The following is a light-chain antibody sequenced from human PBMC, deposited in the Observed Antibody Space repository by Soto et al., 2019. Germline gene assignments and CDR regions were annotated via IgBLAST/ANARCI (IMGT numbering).Light chain of an antibody. CDR1: QSISSN. Sequence: EMVLTQSPATLSVSPGERATLSCRASQSISSNLAWFQQKPGQAPRLLIYGASTRATGIPARFSGSGSGTEFTLTISSLQSEDFAVYYCQQYNNWPRTFGQGNEVEIK. CDR2: GAS. CDR3: QQYNNWPRT. V-gene: IGKV3-15*01. J-gene: IGKJ1*01.